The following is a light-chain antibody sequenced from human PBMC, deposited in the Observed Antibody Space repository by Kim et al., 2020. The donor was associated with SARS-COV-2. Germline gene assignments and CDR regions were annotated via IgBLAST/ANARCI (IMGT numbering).Light chain of an antibody. CDR2: SNN. V-gene: IGLV1-44*01. Sequence: GQRVTLSCSGSSSKIGSNTVNWYQQLQGTAPNLLIYSNNQRPSGVPDRFSGSKSDTSASLAISGLQSEDEADYYCAAWDDSLNSVVFGGGTQLTVL. CDR3: AAWDDSLNSVV. CDR1: SSKIGSNT. J-gene: IGLJ2*01.